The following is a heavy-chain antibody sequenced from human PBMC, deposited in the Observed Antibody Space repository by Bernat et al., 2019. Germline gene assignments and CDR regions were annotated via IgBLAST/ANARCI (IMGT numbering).Heavy chain of an antibody. V-gene: IGHV3-48*01. CDR2: ISSSGSTI. CDR1: ALTFSTYN. CDR3: ASEDRGTSY. D-gene: IGHD3-16*01. Sequence: EVQLVESGGGLVQPGGSLRLSCAASALTFSTYNFNWVRQAPGKGLEWLSYISSSGSTIYYAASVKGRFTISRDNAKNSLYLQINSLRAEDTAVYYWASEDRGTSYWGQGTLVTVSS. J-gene: IGHJ4*02.